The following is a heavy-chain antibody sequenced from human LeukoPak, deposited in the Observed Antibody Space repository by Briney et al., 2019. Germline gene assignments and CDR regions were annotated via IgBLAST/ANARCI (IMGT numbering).Heavy chain of an antibody. CDR3: ARGCGYGNDKSFDY. V-gene: IGHV4-34*01. J-gene: IGHJ4*02. CDR2: INHSGST. CDR1: GGSFSGYY. D-gene: IGHD4-11*01. Sequence: SETLSLTCAVYGGSFSGYYWSWIRQPPGKGLEWIGEINHSGSTNYSPSLKSRVTISVDTSKNQFSLKLGSVTAADTAVYYCARGCGYGNDKSFDYWGQGTLVTVSS.